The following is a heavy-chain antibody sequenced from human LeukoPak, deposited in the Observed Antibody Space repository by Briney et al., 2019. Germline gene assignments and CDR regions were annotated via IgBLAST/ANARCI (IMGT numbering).Heavy chain of an antibody. D-gene: IGHD3-10*01. CDR1: GYTFTGYY. CDR2: INPNSGGT. CDR3: ASSPSYGSGSYEAYYYMDV. Sequence: ASVKVSCKASGYTFTGYYMHWVRQAPGQGLEWMGWINPNSGGTNYAQKFQGRVTMTRDTSISTAYMELSRLRSDDTAVYYCASSPSYGSGSYEAYYYMDVWGKGTTVTVSS. V-gene: IGHV1-2*02. J-gene: IGHJ6*03.